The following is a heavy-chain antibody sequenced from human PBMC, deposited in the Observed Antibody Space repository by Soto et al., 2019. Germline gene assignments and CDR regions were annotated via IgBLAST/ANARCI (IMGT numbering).Heavy chain of an antibody. CDR1: GGSISSGGYY. CDR2: IYYSGST. CDR3: ARDSTTMVRGVRSSGGFDY. V-gene: IGHV4-31*03. Sequence: ASETLSLTCTVSGGSISSGGYYWSWIRQHPGKGLEWIGYIYYSGSTYYNPSLKSRVTISVDTSKNQFSLKLSSVTAADTAVYYCARDSTTMVRGVRSSGGFDYWGQGTLVTVSS. D-gene: IGHD3-10*01. J-gene: IGHJ4*02.